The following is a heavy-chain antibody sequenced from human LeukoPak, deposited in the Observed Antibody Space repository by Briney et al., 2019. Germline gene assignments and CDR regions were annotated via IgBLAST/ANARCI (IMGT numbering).Heavy chain of an antibody. CDR2: IIPILGIA. V-gene: IGHV1-69*04. CDR3: ARDLPPYYFDY. Sequence: SVKVSFTASGYTFSAYYIHWVRQAPGQGLEWMGRIIPILGIANYAQKFQGRVTITADKSTSTAYMDLSSLRSEDTAVYYCARDLPPYYFDYWGQGTLVTVSS. CDR1: GYTFSAYY. J-gene: IGHJ4*02.